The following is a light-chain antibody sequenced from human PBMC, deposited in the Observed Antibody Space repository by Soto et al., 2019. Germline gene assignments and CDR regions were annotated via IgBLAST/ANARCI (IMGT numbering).Light chain of an antibody. CDR2: EVN. J-gene: IGLJ2*01. CDR3: GSYAGSAGVV. CDR1: SSDVGGYNY. V-gene: IGLV2-8*01. Sequence: QSALTQPPSASGSPGQSVTISCTGTSSDVGGYNYVSWYQQHPGKAPKLMIYEVNKRPSGVPDRFSGSKSGNTASLTVSGLQAEDEADYYCGSYAGSAGVVFGGGTQLT.